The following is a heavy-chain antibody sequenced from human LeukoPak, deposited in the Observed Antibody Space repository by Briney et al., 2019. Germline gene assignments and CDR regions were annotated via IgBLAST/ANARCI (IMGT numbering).Heavy chain of an antibody. CDR1: GFTFSSYE. Sequence: TGGSLRLSCAASGFTFSSYEMNWVRQAPGKWLEWVSYISSSGSTIYYADSVKGRFTISRDNAKNSLYLQMNSLRAEDTAVYYCARQQIVEGDFDYWGQGTLVTVSS. V-gene: IGHV3-48*03. J-gene: IGHJ4*02. D-gene: IGHD2-21*01. CDR3: ARQQIVEGDFDY. CDR2: ISSSGSTI.